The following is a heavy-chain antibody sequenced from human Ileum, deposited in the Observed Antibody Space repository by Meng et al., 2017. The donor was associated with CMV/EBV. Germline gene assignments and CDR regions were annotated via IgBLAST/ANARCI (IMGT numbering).Heavy chain of an antibody. CDR3: ARGVAGGPFDY. V-gene: IGHV4-34*01. J-gene: IGHJ4*02. CDR2: INHSGST. CDR1: GGSFSGYY. Sequence: QVQPQQWGEGLLKPSETLSLTCAVYGGSFSGYYWSWIRQPPGKGLEWIGEINHSGSTNYNPSLKSRVTISVDTSKNQFFLKLSSVTAADTAVYYCARGVAGGPFDYWGQGTLVTVSS. D-gene: IGHD2-15*01.